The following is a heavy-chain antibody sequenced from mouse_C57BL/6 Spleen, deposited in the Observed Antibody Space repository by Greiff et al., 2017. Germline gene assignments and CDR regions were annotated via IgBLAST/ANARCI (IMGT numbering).Heavy chain of an antibody. D-gene: IGHD2-4*01. V-gene: IGHV1-87*01. CDR2: IYPGDGDT. CDR3: ARGDYVAWFAY. CDR1: GYTFTSYW. J-gene: IGHJ3*01. Sequence: VKLQESGAELARPGASVKLSCKASGYTFTSYWMQWVKQRPGQGLEWIGAIYPGDGDTRYTQKFKGKATLTADKASSTAYMQLSSLASEDSAVYYCARGDYVAWFAYWGQGTLVTVSA.